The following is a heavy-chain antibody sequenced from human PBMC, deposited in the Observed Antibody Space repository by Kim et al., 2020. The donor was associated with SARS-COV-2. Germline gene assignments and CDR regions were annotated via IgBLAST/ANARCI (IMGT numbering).Heavy chain of an antibody. CDR3: ARHGSGSYYDPFDS. CDR2: IYYSGST. J-gene: IGHJ4*02. Sequence: SETLSLTCTVSGGSISSSSYYWGWIRQPPGKGLEWIGTIYYSGSTYYNPSLKSRVTISVDTSKNQVSLKLTSVTAADTAVYYCARHGSGSYYDPFDSWGQGTLVTVSS. D-gene: IGHD3-10*01. CDR1: GGSISSSSYY. V-gene: IGHV4-39*01.